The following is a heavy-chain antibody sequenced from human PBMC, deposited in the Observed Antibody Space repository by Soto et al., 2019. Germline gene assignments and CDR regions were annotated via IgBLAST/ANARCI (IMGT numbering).Heavy chain of an antibody. CDR2: ISYDGSNN. CDR3: ARDGGREMATIGYYFDY. Sequence: QVQLVESGGGVVQPGRSLRLSCAASGFTFSSYAMHWVRQAPGKGLEWVAVISYDGSNNYYADSVKGRFTISRDNSKNTLYLQMNSLRAEDTAVYYCARDGGREMATIGYYFDYWGQGTLVTVSS. V-gene: IGHV3-30-3*01. J-gene: IGHJ4*02. D-gene: IGHD5-12*01. CDR1: GFTFSSYA.